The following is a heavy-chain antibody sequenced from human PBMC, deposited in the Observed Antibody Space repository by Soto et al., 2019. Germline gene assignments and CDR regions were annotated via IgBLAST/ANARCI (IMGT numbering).Heavy chain of an antibody. D-gene: IGHD4-17*01. CDR2: ISGSGGYT. V-gene: IGHV3-23*01. J-gene: IGHJ3*02. CDR3: AKGTALTPHHDAFHI. CDR1: GFAFSNFA. Sequence: EVQLLESGGGSVQPGGSLRLSCAASGFAFSNFAMTWVRQAPGKGLEWVSTISGSGGYTYYGDSVKGRFTISRDDSKNTLYLQMNSLTSQATAVYYCAKGTALTPHHDAFHIWGQGTMVTVSS.